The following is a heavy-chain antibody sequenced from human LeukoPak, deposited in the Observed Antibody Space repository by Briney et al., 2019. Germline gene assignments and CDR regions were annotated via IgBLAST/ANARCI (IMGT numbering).Heavy chain of an antibody. CDR2: IYYSGST. J-gene: IGHJ4*02. CDR1: GGSISSYY. V-gene: IGHV4-59*08. D-gene: IGHD6-25*01. Sequence: SETLSLTCTVSGGSISSYYWSWIRQPPGKGLERIGYIYYSGSTNYNPSLKSRVTISVDTSKNQFSLKLSSVTAADTAVYYCARHGAAKGRYYFDYWGQGTLVTVSS. CDR3: ARHGAAKGRYYFDY.